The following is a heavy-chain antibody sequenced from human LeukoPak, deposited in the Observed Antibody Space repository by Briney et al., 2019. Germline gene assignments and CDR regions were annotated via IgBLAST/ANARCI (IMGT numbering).Heavy chain of an antibody. CDR2: IIPILDIA. D-gene: IGHD4-23*01. CDR1: GGTFSSYT. Sequence: SVKVSCKASGGTFSSYTISWVRQAPGQGLEWMGRIIPILDIANYAQKFQGRVTITADKSTSTAYMELSSLRSEDTAVYYCASPEGNDYGGNSGLDYWGQGTLVTVSS. V-gene: IGHV1-69*02. J-gene: IGHJ4*02. CDR3: ASPEGNDYGGNSGLDY.